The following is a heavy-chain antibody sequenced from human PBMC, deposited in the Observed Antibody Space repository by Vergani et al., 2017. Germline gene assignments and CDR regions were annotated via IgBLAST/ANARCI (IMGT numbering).Heavy chain of an antibody. CDR2: ISSSSSYI. CDR1: GFTFSSYS. D-gene: IGHD1-26*01. CDR3: ARSEGATTWLDY. Sequence: EVQLVESGGGLVKPGGSLRLSCAASGFTFSSYSMNWVRQAPGKGLEWVSSISSSSSYIYYADSVKGRFTISRDNAKNSLYLQMNSLRAEDTAVYYCARSEGATTWLDYWGQGTLVTVSS. J-gene: IGHJ4*02. V-gene: IGHV3-21*04.